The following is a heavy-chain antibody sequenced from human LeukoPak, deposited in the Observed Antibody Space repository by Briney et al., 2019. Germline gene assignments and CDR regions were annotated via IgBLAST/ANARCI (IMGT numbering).Heavy chain of an antibody. Sequence: PSETLSLTCIVSGGSISSYYWSWLRQPPGKGLEWIGYISYSWTPHYNPSRDSRVTISAEKSKNQSSLKLRYVTAADTAAYYCARHGVYYASGSPSFDYWGQGTLVTVSS. CDR1: GGSISSYY. CDR2: ISYSWTP. V-gene: IGHV4-59*08. CDR3: ARHGVYYASGSPSFDY. D-gene: IGHD3-10*01. J-gene: IGHJ4*02.